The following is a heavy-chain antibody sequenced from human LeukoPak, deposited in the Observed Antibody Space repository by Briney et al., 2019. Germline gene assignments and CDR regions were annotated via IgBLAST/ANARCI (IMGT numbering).Heavy chain of an antibody. CDR3: ARGTQRSSSTEEITYGMDV. J-gene: IGHJ6*02. Sequence: GASVKVSCKASGYTFTGYYMHWVRQAPGQGLEWMGWINPNSGGTNYAQKFQGWVTMTRDTSISTAYMELSRLRSDDTAVYYCARGTQRSSSTEEITYGMDVWGQGTTVTVSS. D-gene: IGHD2-2*01. CDR1: GYTFTGYY. CDR2: INPNSGGT. V-gene: IGHV1-2*04.